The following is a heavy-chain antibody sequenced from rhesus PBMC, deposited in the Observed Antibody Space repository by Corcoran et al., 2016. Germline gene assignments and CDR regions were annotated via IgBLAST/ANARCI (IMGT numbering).Heavy chain of an antibody. CDR3: ARVPYSGVTFLHYNRFDV. Sequence: QVQLQESGPGLVKPSETLSHPCAVSGGSFTYSYSWTWISPLPGKGVAVIGEINGNSRITYYNPSLKSRVTMSKDASKNQFSLKLSSVTAADTAVYYCARVPYSGVTFLHYNRFDVWGPGVLVTVSS. D-gene: IGHD1-44*01. J-gene: IGHJ5-1*01. CDR2: INGNSRIT. CDR1: GGSFTYSYS. V-gene: IGHV4-80*01.